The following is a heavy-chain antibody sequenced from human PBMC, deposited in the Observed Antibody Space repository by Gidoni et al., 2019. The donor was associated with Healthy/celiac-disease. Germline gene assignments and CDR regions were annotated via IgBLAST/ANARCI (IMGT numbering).Heavy chain of an antibody. CDR3: AKDLYESSGYYSALDWYFDL. J-gene: IGHJ2*01. CDR2: ISYDGSNK. CDR1: GFTFSSYG. D-gene: IGHD3-22*01. Sequence: QVQLVESGGGVVQPGRSLRLSCAASGFTFSSYGMQWVRQAPGKGLEWVAVISYDGSNKYYADSVKGRFTISRDNSKNTLYLQMNSLRAEDTAVYYCAKDLYESSGYYSALDWYFDLWGRGTLVTVSS. V-gene: IGHV3-30*18.